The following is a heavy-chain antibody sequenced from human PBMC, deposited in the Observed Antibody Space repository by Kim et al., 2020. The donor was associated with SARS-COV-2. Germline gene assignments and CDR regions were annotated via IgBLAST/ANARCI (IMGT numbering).Heavy chain of an antibody. CDR3: ASLRFGENTYYYYGMDV. CDR2: INPNSGGT. Sequence: ASVKVSCKASGYTFTGYYMHWVRQAPGQGLEWMGRINPNSGGTNYAQKFQGRVTMTRDTSISTAYMELSRLRSDDTAVYYCASLRFGENTYYYYGMDVWGQGTTVTVSS. V-gene: IGHV1-2*06. CDR1: GYTFTGYY. D-gene: IGHD3-10*01. J-gene: IGHJ6*02.